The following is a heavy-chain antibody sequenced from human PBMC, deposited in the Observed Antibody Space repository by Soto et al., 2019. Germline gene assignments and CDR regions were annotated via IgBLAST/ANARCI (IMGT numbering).Heavy chain of an antibody. J-gene: IGHJ4*02. V-gene: IGHV4-4*07. CDR2: ISTSGHV. CDR3: ARDNNDFWSLYPLAFDY. D-gene: IGHD3-3*01. CDR1: GGSLSKYY. Sequence: SETLSLTCSVSGGSLSKYYWSWIRQPAGKGLEWIGRISTSGHVVSKVSLRSRLTMSVDMSNNHFSLKLTSVTAADTAVYYCARDNNDFWSLYPLAFDYWGQGAMVTVSS.